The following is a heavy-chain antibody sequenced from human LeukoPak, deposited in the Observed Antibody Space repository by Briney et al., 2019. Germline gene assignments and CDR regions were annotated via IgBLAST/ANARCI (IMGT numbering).Heavy chain of an antibody. V-gene: IGHV3-21*01. D-gene: IGHD1-26*01. Sequence: GGSLRLSCAASGFTFSSYSMNWVRQAPGKGLEWVSSISSSSSYIYYAGSVTGRFTISRDNAKNSLYLQMNSLRAEDTAVYYCARDPWEGAFDIWGQGTMVTVSS. CDR2: ISSSSSYI. CDR1: GFTFSSYS. J-gene: IGHJ3*02. CDR3: ARDPWEGAFDI.